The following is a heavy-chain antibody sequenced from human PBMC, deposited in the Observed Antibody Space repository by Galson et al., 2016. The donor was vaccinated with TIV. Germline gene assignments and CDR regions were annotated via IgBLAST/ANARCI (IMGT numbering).Heavy chain of an antibody. CDR1: GYSFTNYW. J-gene: IGHJ5*02. CDR3: ARSASAGSGWVDP. V-gene: IGHV5-10-1*01. D-gene: IGHD3-10*01. CDR2: IDSRDSYT. Sequence: QSGAEVTKPGESLRISCKTSGYSFTNYWITWVRQMPGKGLEWMGRIDSRDSYTNYSPTFEGHVTISTYKSISTAYLQWTSLKASDSAIYYCARSASAGSGWVDPWGQGTLVTVSS.